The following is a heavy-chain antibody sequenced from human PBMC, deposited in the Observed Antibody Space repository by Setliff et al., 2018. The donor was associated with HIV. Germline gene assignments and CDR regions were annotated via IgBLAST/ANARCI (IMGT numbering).Heavy chain of an antibody. D-gene: IGHD3-22*01. J-gene: IGHJ5*02. Sequence: ETLSLTCTVSGGSISRDSFYWGWFRQPPGEDLEWIGSIYYSGTTYYAPSLETRLTISVDTSTNQFSLKLTSVTAADTAMYFCAGDSGYPSNWFDPWGQGILVTVSS. V-gene: IGHV4-39*02. CDR1: GGSISRDSFY. CDR3: AGDSGYPSNWFDP. CDR2: IYYSGTT.